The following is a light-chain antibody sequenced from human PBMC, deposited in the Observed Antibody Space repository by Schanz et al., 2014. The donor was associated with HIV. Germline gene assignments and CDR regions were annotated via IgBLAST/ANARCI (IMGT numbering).Light chain of an antibody. CDR1: SSDVGGYYY. CDR3: SSKATGGRAPFV. J-gene: IGLJ1*01. CDR2: EVT. Sequence: QSVLTQPPSVSGAPGQRVNISCTGTSSDVGGYYYVSWYQQHPGKAPKLMIYEVTKRPSGVPDRFSGSKSGNTASLAITGLQAEDEADYYCSSKATGGRAPFVFGGGTKLTVL. V-gene: IGLV2-8*01.